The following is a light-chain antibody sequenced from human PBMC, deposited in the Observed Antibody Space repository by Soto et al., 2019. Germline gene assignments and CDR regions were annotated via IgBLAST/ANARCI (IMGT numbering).Light chain of an antibody. Sequence: EIVMTQSPATLSVSPGERATLSCRASQSVSSNLAWYQQKPGQAPRLLIYGASTRATGIPARFSGSRSGTEFTLTISSLQSEDFAVYYCQQYNNWPPWTFGQGPTWRSN. V-gene: IGKV3-15*01. CDR3: QQYNNWPPWT. CDR1: QSVSSN. J-gene: IGKJ2*02. CDR2: GAS.